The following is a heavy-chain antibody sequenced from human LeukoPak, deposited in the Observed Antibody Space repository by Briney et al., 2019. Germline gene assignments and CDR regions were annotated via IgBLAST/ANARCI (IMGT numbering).Heavy chain of an antibody. CDR2: IYYSGST. V-gene: IGHV4-61*01. Sequence: SETLSLTCTVSGGSISSSNYYWSWIRQPPGKGLEWIGYIYYSGSTNYNPSLKSRVTISVDTSKNQFSLKLSSVTAADTAVYYCARDRTGYCSSTSCYWGYYYYYGMDVWGQGTTVTVSS. D-gene: IGHD2-2*01. J-gene: IGHJ6*02. CDR1: GGSISSSNYY. CDR3: ARDRTGYCSSTSCYWGYYYYYGMDV.